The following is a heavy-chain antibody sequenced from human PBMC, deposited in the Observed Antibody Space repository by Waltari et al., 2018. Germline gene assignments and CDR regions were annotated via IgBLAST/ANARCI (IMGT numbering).Heavy chain of an antibody. J-gene: IGHJ1*01. CDR1: GFNFSSYA. CDR2: ISYDGSNK. CDR3: ARGQRYSSGWYEYFQH. V-gene: IGHV3-30*01. Sequence: QVQLVESGGGVVQPGRSLRLSCAASGFNFSSYAMHWVRQAPGKGLEWVAVISYDGSNKYYADSVKGRFTISRDNSKNTLYLQMNSLRAEDTAVYYCARGQRYSSGWYEYFQHWGQGTLVTVSS. D-gene: IGHD6-19*01.